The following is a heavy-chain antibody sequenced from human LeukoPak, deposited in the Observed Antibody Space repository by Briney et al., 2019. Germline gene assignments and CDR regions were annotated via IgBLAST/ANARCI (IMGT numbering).Heavy chain of an antibody. CDR2: ISSSSSTI. V-gene: IGHV3-48*01. D-gene: IGHD3-22*01. CDR3: ARDPTYYYDSSGYYSAYYYYYGMDV. Sequence: GGSLRLSCAASGFTFSSYSMTWVRQAPGKGLEWVSYISSSSSTIYYADSVKGRFTISRDNAKNSLYLQMNSLRAEDTAVYYCARDPTYYYDSSGYYSAYYYYYGMDVWGQGTTVTVSS. CDR1: GFTFSSYS. J-gene: IGHJ6*02.